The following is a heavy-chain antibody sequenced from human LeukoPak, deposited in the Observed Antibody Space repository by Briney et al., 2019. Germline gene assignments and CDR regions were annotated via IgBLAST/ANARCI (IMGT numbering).Heavy chain of an antibody. V-gene: IGHV3-23*01. CDR2: ISGSGGST. D-gene: IGHD6-19*01. CDR1: GFTFSSYA. CDR3: ARVQGGGYRTADS. J-gene: IGHJ4*02. Sequence: PGGSLRLSCVVSGFTFSSYAMSWVRQAPGKGLEWVSGISGSGGSTYYADSVKGRFTISRDNSKNTLFLQMNSLRDEDTAMYYCARVQGGGYRTADSWGQGTLVTVSS.